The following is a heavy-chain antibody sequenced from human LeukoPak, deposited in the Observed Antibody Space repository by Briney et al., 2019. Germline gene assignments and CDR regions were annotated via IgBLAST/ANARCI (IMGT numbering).Heavy chain of an antibody. V-gene: IGHV3-48*04. J-gene: IGHJ5*02. CDR2: ISGSSSPT. Sequence: GGSLRLSCVASGFTFSGYSMNWVRQAPGKGLEWVSYISGSSSPTFYADSVKGRFTISRDNAKNSLYLQMNSLRAEDTAMYYCAREPAAAGKNWFDPWAREPWSPSPQ. D-gene: IGHD6-25*01. CDR3: AREPAAAGKNWFDP. CDR1: GFTFSGYS.